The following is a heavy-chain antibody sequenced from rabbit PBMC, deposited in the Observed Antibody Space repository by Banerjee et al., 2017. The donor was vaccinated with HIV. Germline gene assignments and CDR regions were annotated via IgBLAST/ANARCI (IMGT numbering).Heavy chain of an antibody. J-gene: IGHJ4*01. D-gene: IGHD1-1*01. Sequence: QEQLEESGGDLVKPEGSLTLTCTASGFSFSSNAMCWVRQAPGKGLEWIACIYAGNSGNTYYATWAKGRFTISKTSSTTVTLQMTSLTAADTATYFCARSVSGEWYFGLWGQGTLVTVS. CDR3: ARSVSGEWYFGL. CDR2: IYAGNSGNT. CDR1: GFSFSSNA. V-gene: IGHV1S45*01.